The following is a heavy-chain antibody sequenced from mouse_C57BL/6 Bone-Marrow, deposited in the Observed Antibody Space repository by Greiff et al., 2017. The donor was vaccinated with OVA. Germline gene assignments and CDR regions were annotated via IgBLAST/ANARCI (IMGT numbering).Heavy chain of an antibody. J-gene: IGHJ2*01. D-gene: IGHD1-1*01. CDR3: AYYYGRSPPDY. V-gene: IGHV1-55*01. Sequence: QVQLQQPGAELVKPGASVKMSCKASGYTFTSYWITWVKQRPGQGLEWIGDMYPGSGSTNYNEKFKSKATLTVDTSSSTAYMQLSSLTSEDSAVYYCAYYYGRSPPDYWGQGTTLTVSS. CDR1: GYTFTSYW. CDR2: MYPGSGST.